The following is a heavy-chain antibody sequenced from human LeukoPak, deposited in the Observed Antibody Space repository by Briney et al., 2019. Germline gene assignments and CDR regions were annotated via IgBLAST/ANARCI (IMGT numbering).Heavy chain of an antibody. Sequence: GGSLRLSCAASGFTFSSYSMNSVRQAPGKGLDWVSSISSSSSYIYYADSVKGRFTISRDNAKNSLYLQMNSLRAEDTAVYYCARDRFLGYCSGGSCNLRDYYYYGMDVWGKGTTVTVSS. CDR3: ARDRFLGYCSGGSCNLRDYYYYGMDV. V-gene: IGHV3-21*01. J-gene: IGHJ6*04. CDR2: ISSSSSYI. CDR1: GFTFSSYS. D-gene: IGHD2-15*01.